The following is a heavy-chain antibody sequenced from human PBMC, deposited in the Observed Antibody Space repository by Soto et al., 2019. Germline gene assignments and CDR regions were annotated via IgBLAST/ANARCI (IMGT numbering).Heavy chain of an antibody. CDR3: AKNSAATIRVGYDY. CDR2: VSYDGANT. CDR1: GFTFSSYG. Sequence: PGGSLRLSCAASGFTFSSYGMHWVRQAPGKGLEWVAVVSYDGANTYYIDSVKDRFTVSRDNSKNTLYLQMNSLRAEDTAVYYCAKNSAATIRVGYDYWGQGTLVTVSS. J-gene: IGHJ4*02. V-gene: IGHV3-30*18. D-gene: IGHD5-12*01.